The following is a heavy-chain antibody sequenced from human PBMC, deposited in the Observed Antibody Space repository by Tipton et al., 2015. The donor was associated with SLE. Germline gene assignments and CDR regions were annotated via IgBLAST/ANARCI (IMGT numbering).Heavy chain of an antibody. Sequence: SLRLSCRGSGFTFGDYPMSWVRQAPGKGLEWVGFIRSKAYGGTTAYAASVKGRFTISRDDSKSIAYLQMNSLKPEDTALYYCRRDGYILDAFDIWGQGTMVTVSS. CDR2: IRSKAYGGTT. D-gene: IGHD5-24*01. V-gene: IGHV3-49*04. CDR1: GFTFGDYP. CDR3: RRDGYILDAFDI. J-gene: IGHJ3*02.